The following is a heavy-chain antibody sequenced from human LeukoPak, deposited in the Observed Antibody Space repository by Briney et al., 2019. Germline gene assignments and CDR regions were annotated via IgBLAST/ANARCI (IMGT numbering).Heavy chain of an antibody. CDR3: ARVRDKYSGGWSHFQH. Sequence: PGGSLRLSCAASGFTFSSSAMSWVRQAPGKGLEWVSAISGSGGSTYYADSVKGRFTISRDNSKNTLYLQMNSLRTEDTAVYYCARVRDKYSGGWSHFQHWGQGTLVTVSS. D-gene: IGHD6-19*01. CDR1: GFTFSSSA. V-gene: IGHV3-23*01. J-gene: IGHJ1*01. CDR2: ISGSGGST.